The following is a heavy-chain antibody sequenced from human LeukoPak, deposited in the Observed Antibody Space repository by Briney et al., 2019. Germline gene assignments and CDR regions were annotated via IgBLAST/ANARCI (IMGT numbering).Heavy chain of an antibody. CDR1: GFTFSNYV. Sequence: PGGSLRLSCAASGFTFSNYVMHWVRQAPGKGLECVAVISNDGSEKYYADSVKGRFTISRDNSRNTLYLQLNGLRAEDTALYYCARDGGYSRGWTYGAGDYWGQGTLDTASS. J-gene: IGHJ4*02. D-gene: IGHD6-19*01. V-gene: IGHV3-30*04. CDR3: ARDGGYSRGWTYGAGDY. CDR2: ISNDGSEK.